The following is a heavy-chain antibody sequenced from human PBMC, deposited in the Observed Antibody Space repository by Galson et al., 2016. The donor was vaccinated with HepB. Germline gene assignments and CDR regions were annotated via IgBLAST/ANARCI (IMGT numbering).Heavy chain of an antibody. J-gene: IGHJ1*01. CDR3: VREILGVVY. CDR1: GYTFSSYF. Sequence: SVKVSCKASGYTFSSYFMHWVRQAPGQGLEWMGVMNPNGNKISYAQKFESRDTMTRDTSTSTVYMELNSLRSEDTAVYYCVREILGVVYWGQGSLVTVSS. D-gene: IGHD3-3*01. CDR2: MNPNGNKI. V-gene: IGHV1-46*01.